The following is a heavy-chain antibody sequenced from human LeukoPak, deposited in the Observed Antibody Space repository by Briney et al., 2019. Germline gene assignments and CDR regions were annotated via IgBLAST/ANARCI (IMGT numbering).Heavy chain of an antibody. Sequence: SETLSLTCTVSGGSISGYYWSWIRQPPGKGLEWIGYIYYSGSTNYNPSLKSRVTISVDTSKNQFSLKLSSVTAADTAVYSCANVPAYSRSSGNYWGQGTLVTVSS. CDR1: GGSISGYY. CDR3: ANVPAYSRSSGNY. J-gene: IGHJ4*02. D-gene: IGHD6-6*01. CDR2: IYYSGST. V-gene: IGHV4-59*01.